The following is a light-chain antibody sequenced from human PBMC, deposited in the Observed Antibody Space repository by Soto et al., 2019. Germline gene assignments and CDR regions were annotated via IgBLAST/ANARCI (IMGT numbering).Light chain of an antibody. CDR2: GAS. V-gene: IGKV3-15*01. J-gene: IGKJ1*01. Sequence: EIVLTQSPGTLSLSPGERATLSCRASQTITTLAWYQRKPGQAPRLLIYGASTRATGIPARFSGSGSGTEFTLTISSLQSEDFAVYYCQQYNNWPPETFGQGTKVDIK. CDR1: QTITT. CDR3: QQYNNWPPET.